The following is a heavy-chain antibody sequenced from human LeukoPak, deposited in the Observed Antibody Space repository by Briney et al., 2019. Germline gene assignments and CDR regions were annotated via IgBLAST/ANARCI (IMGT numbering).Heavy chain of an antibody. V-gene: IGHV3-30-3*01. CDR2: ISDDGGNK. CDR3: ARGYAGYSSGWHLNY. D-gene: IGHD6-19*01. J-gene: IGHJ4*02. CDR1: GFTFSSYA. Sequence: PGGSLRLSCAASGFTFSSYAMSWVRQAPGKGLEWVAVISDDGGNKYYADSVKGRFTISRDNSKNTLDLQVNSLRAEDTAVYYCARGYAGYSSGWHLNYWGQGTLVIVSS.